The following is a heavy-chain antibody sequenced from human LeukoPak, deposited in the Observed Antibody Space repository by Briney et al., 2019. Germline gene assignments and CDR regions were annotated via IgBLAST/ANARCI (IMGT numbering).Heavy chain of an antibody. Sequence: GGSLRLSCAASGFTFSSYWMSWVRQAPGKGLEWVANIKQDGSEKYYVDSVKGRFTISRDNAKNSLYLQMNSLRAEDTAVYYCARDDLVVVPAARTPGFNYMDVWGKGTTVTVSS. CDR1: GFTFSSYW. J-gene: IGHJ6*03. V-gene: IGHV3-7*01. D-gene: IGHD2-2*01. CDR3: ARDDLVVVPAARTPGFNYMDV. CDR2: IKQDGSEK.